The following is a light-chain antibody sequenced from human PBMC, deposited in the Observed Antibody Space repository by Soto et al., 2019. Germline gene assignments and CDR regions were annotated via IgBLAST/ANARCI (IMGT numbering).Light chain of an antibody. Sequence: EVVMTQSPATLSMSPGERATLSCRASQSVSSSLAWYQQKPGQAPRLLIYGASTRATGIPDRFSGSGSETEFTLIISSLQAEDFPIYYCQQYNNWWTFGQGTKVEIK. J-gene: IGKJ1*01. CDR2: GAS. CDR3: QQYNNWWT. CDR1: QSVSSS. V-gene: IGKV3-15*01.